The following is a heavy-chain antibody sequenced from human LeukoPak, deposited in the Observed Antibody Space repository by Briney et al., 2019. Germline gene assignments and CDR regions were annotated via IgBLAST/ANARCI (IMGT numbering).Heavy chain of an antibody. Sequence: ASETLSLTCAVYGGSFSGYYWSWIRQPPGKGLEWIGEINHSGSTNYNPPLKSRVTISVDTSKNQFSLKLSSVTAADTAVYYCARGGIGIAARAALRWFDPWGQGTLVTVSS. J-gene: IGHJ5*02. CDR2: INHSGST. CDR3: ARGGIGIAARAALRWFDP. CDR1: GGSFSGYY. D-gene: IGHD6-6*01. V-gene: IGHV4-34*01.